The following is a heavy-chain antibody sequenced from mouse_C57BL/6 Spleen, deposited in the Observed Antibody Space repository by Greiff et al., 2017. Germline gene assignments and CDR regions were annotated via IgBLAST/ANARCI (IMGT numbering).Heavy chain of an antibody. D-gene: IGHD3-1*01. V-gene: IGHV3-6*01. CDR3: AREEGYDAMDY. CDR2: ISYDGSN. Sequence: VQLKESGPGLVKPSQSLSLTCSVTGYSITSGYYWNWIRQFPGNKLEWMGYISYDGSNNYNPSLKNRISITRDTSKNQFFLKLNSVTTEDTATYYCAREEGYDAMDYWGQGTSVTVSS. CDR1: GYSITSGYY. J-gene: IGHJ4*01.